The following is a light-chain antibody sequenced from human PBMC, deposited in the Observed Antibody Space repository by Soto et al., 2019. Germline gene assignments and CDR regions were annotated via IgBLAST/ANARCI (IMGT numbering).Light chain of an antibody. J-gene: IGKJ2*01. V-gene: IGKV1-39*01. Sequence: DIQMTQSPSSLSASVGDRVTITCRASQSISIYLNWYQQKPGKAPKLLIYGASSLQSGVPSRFSGSGSGTHFTLIISSLQPEDFATDYCQQSYSTPYTFGQGNNVEIK. CDR3: QQSYSTPYT. CDR2: GAS. CDR1: QSISIY.